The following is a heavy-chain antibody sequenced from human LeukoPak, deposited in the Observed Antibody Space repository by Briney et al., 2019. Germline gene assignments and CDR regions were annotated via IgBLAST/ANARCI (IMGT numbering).Heavy chain of an antibody. Sequence: GGSLRLSCAASGFTFSSYSMNWVRQAPGKGLEWVSSISSSSSYIYYADSVKGRFTISRDNAKNSLYLQMNSLRAEDTAVYYCARDVQFAGCTNGVCPYYYYYYMDVWGKGTTVTVSS. J-gene: IGHJ6*03. CDR2: ISSSSSYI. D-gene: IGHD2-8*01. CDR1: GFTFSSYS. CDR3: ARDVQFAGCTNGVCPYYYYYYMDV. V-gene: IGHV3-21*01.